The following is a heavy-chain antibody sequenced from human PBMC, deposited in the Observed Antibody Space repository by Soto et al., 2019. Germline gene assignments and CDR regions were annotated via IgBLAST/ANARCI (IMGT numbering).Heavy chain of an antibody. CDR1: GGSISSYY. CDR3: AILPYCSGGSCYSIDDAFDI. J-gene: IGHJ3*02. D-gene: IGHD2-15*01. Sequence: SETLSLTCTVSGGSISSYYWSWIRQPPGKGLEWIGYIYYSGSTNYNPSLKSRVTISVDTSKNQFSLKLSSVTAADTAVYYCAILPYCSGGSCYSIDDAFDIWGQGTMVTVSS. V-gene: IGHV4-59*08. CDR2: IYYSGST.